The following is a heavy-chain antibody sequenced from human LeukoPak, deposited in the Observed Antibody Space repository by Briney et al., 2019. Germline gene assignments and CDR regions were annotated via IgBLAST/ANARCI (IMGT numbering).Heavy chain of an antibody. CDR3: ARTFGVVIAPSDY. Sequence: PGGSLRLSCAASGFTFSSYAMHWVRQAPGKGLEWVAVISYDGSNKYYADSVKGRFTISRDNSKNTLYPQMNSLRAEDTAVYYCARTFGVVIAPSDYWGQGTLVTVSS. V-gene: IGHV3-30-3*01. CDR1: GFTFSSYA. J-gene: IGHJ4*02. D-gene: IGHD3-3*01. CDR2: ISYDGSNK.